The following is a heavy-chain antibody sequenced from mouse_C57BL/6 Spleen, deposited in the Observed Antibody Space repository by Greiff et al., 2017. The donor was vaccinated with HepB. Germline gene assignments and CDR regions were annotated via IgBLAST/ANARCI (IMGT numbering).Heavy chain of an antibody. CDR2: IYPGSGST. V-gene: IGHV1-55*01. CDR1: GYTFTSYW. D-gene: IGHD2-4*01. J-gene: IGHJ4*01. CDR3: ARYGIYYDYPYAMDY. Sequence: QVQLQQPGAELVKPGASVKMSCKASGYTFTSYWITWVKQRPGQGLEWIGDIYPGSGSTNYNEKFKSKATLTVDTSSSTAYMPLSSLTSEDPAVYYCARYGIYYDYPYAMDYWGQGTAVTVSS.